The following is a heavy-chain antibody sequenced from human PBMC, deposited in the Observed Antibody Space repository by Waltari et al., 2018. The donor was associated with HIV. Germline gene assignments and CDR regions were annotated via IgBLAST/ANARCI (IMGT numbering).Heavy chain of an antibody. CDR3: AKYLDCSGTSCYTPYFDY. Sequence: EVQLLESGGVLVQPGGSLSLSSPASGVLFSSYAMSRAGKAPGKGLEWISAITGSGGGTYYADSVKGRFTFSRDNSQNTLYLQMNSLRAEDTAVYYCAKYLDCSGTSCYTPYFDYWGQGTLVTVSP. J-gene: IGHJ4*02. D-gene: IGHD2-2*02. CDR2: ITGSGGGT. CDR1: GVLFSSYA. V-gene: IGHV3-23*01.